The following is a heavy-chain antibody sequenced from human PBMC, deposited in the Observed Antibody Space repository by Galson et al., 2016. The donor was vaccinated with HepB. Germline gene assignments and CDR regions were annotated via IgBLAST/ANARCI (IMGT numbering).Heavy chain of an antibody. CDR2: INPNSGGT. CDR3: SRDSRRLLWFGELYPEYYFDY. V-gene: IGHV1-2*02. Sequence: SVKVSCKASGYTFTGYYMHWVRQAPGQGLEWMGWINPNSGGTNYVQKFQGRVTMTRDTSISTAYMELSRLRSADTAVYYLSRDSRRLLWFGELYPEYYFDYWGQGTRVTVSS. D-gene: IGHD3-10*01. CDR1: GYTFTGYY. J-gene: IGHJ4*02.